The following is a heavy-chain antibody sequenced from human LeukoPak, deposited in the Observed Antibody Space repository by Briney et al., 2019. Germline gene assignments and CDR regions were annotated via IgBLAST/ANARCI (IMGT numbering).Heavy chain of an antibody. CDR1: GFSLSTSGVG. D-gene: IGHD5-18*01. CDR3: AHSSPALGYSYGSFDY. Sequence: SDPTLVNPTQTLTLTCTFSGFSLSTSGVGVGWIRQPPGKALEWLALIYWNDDKRYSPSLKSRLTITKHTSRNQVVLTMTNMDPVDTATYYCAHSSPALGYSYGSFDYWGQGTLVTVSS. V-gene: IGHV2-5*01. CDR2: IYWNDDK. J-gene: IGHJ4*02.